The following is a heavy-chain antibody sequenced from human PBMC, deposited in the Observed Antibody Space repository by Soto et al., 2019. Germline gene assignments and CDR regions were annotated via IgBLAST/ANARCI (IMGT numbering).Heavy chain of an antibody. J-gene: IGHJ4*02. CDR1: GFTFSSYA. Sequence: EVLLLESGGGLVQPGGSLRLSCAASGFTFSSYAMTWVRQTPGKGLEWVSAISGNGGSTYYADSVKGRFAISRDNSKNTLYLHMNSLRADDTAMYYCAKENDDVGGPTFRYLGYWGQGTLVRVSS. D-gene: IGHD1-26*01. V-gene: IGHV3-23*01. CDR2: ISGNGGST. CDR3: AKENDDVGGPTFRYLGY.